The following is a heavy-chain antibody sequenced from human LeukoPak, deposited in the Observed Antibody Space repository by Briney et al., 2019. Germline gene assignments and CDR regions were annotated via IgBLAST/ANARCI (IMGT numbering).Heavy chain of an antibody. V-gene: IGHV3-23*01. CDR1: GFTFSSYA. J-gene: IGHJ6*03. CDR2: ISGSGGST. CDR3: AKAASKRTDYGDYAFYYYMDV. Sequence: GGTLRLSCAASGFTFSSYAMSWVRQAPGKGLEWVSAISGSGGSTYYADSVKGRFTISRDDSKNTLYLQMNSLRAEDTAVYYCAKAASKRTDYGDYAFYYYMDVWGKGTTVTISS. D-gene: IGHD4-17*01.